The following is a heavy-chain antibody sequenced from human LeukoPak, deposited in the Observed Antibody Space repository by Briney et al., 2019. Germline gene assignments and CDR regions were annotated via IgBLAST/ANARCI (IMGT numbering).Heavy chain of an antibody. V-gene: IGHV1-2*02. CDR3: ARKPVDEYYDLLLNSYYFDY. CDR2: INPNSGGT. D-gene: IGHD3-3*01. J-gene: IGHJ4*02. CDR1: GYTFTGYY. Sequence: ASVKVSCKASGYTFTGYYMHWVRQAPGQGLEWMGWINPNSGGTNYAQKFQGRVTMTRDTSISTAYTELSRLRSDDTAVYYCARKPVDEYYDLLLNSYYFDYWGQGTLVTVSS.